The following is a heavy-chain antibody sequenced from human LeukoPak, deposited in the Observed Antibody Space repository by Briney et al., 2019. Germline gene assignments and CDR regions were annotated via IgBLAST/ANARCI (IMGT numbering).Heavy chain of an antibody. CDR2: IIPIFGTA. CDR1: GGTFSSYV. J-gene: IGHJ5*02. Sequence: SVKVSCKASGGTFSSYVISWVRQALGKGLEWMGGIIPIFGTANYAQKFQGRVTITADESTSTAYMELSSLRSEGTAVYYCARALLRYCSGTSCYWFDPWGQGTLVTVSS. V-gene: IGHV1-69*13. CDR3: ARALLRYCSGTSCYWFDP. D-gene: IGHD2-2*01.